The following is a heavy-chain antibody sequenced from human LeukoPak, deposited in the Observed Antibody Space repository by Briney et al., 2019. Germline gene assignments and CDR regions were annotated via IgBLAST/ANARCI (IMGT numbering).Heavy chain of an antibody. D-gene: IGHD6-19*01. V-gene: IGHV4-34*01. CDR2: INHSGST. Sequence: SETLSLTCAVYGGSFSGYYWSWIRQPPGKGLEWIGEINHSGSTNYNPSLKSRVTISGDTSKNQFSLKLSSVTAADTAVYYCARGPGDSSGWYLQHWGQGTLVTVSS. CDR1: GGSFSGYY. CDR3: ARGPGDSSGWYLQH. J-gene: IGHJ1*01.